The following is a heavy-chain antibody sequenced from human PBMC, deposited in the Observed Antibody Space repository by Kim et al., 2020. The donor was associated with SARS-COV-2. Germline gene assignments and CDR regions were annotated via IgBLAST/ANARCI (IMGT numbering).Heavy chain of an antibody. Sequence: SLKSRVTIYVDTSKNQFSLKRSSVTAADTAVYYCARRRIAAAGTDYYFDYWGQGTLVTVSS. V-gene: IGHV4-39*01. CDR3: ARRRIAAAGTDYYFDY. D-gene: IGHD6-13*01. J-gene: IGHJ4*02.